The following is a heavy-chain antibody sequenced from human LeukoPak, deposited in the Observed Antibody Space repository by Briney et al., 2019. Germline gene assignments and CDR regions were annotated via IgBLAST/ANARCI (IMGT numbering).Heavy chain of an antibody. D-gene: IGHD1-1*01. CDR3: AKARYNWNDEGGLDY. J-gene: IGHJ4*02. V-gene: IGHV3-43*02. CDR1: GFTFDDYA. Sequence: PGGPLRLSCAASGFTFDDYAMPWVRQAPGKGLEWVCLISGDGGSTYYADSVKGRFTISRDNSKNSLYLQMNSLRTEDTALYYCAKARYNWNDEGGLDYWGQGTLVTVSS. CDR2: ISGDGGST.